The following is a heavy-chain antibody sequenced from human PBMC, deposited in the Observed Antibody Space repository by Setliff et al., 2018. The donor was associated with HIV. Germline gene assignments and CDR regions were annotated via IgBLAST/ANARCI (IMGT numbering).Heavy chain of an antibody. CDR2: ISSSSSNI. Sequence: GSLRLSCAASGFTFSSYTMNWVRQAPGKGLEWVSSISSSSSNIYYADSVKGRFTISRDNAKNSLYLQMNSLRAEDTAVYYCARDSEDTAWDYYYYMDVWGKGTTVTAP. V-gene: IGHV3-21*01. D-gene: IGHD5-18*01. CDR3: ARDSEDTAWDYYYYMDV. CDR1: GFTFSSYT. J-gene: IGHJ6*03.